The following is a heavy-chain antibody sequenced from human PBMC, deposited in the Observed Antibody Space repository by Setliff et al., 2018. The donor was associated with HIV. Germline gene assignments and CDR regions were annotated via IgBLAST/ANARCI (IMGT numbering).Heavy chain of an antibody. CDR3: ARTQPDTIFGVVVFDC. J-gene: IGHJ4*02. V-gene: IGHV4-34*01. Sequence: SETLSLTCAVYGGSFSGYHWSWIRQPPGKGLEWIGEINHSGSTNYNPSLKSRVTISVDTSMDQFSLKLNSVTAADTAVYYCARTQPDTIFGVVVFDCWGQGKMVTVSS. CDR1: GGSFSGYH. CDR2: INHSGST. D-gene: IGHD3-3*01.